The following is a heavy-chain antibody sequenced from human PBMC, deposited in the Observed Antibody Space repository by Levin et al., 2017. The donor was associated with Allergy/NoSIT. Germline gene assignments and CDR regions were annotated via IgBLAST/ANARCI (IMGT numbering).Heavy chain of an antibody. D-gene: IGHD3-10*01. V-gene: IGHV4-34*01. CDR3: ARGLRVSQRSGERNDY. CDR1: GGSFSGYY. CDR2: INHSGST. J-gene: IGHJ4*02. Sequence: SQTLSLPCAVYGGSFSGYYWSWIRQPPGKGLEWIGEINHSGSTNYNPSLKSRVTISVDTSKNQFSLKLSSVTAADTAVYYCARGLRVSQRSGERNDYWGQETLVTVSS.